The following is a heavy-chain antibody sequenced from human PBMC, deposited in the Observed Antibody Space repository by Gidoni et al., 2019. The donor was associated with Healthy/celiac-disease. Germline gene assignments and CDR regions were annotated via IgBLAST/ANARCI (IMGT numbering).Heavy chain of an antibody. Sequence: EVQLLESGGGLVQPGGSLRLSCAASGFTFSSYAMSWVRQAPGKGLEWVSAISGSGGSTYYADSVKGRFTISRDNSKNTLYLQMNSLRAEDTAVYYCAKGTYYYDSSGYYHTYWGQGTLVTVSS. CDR1: GFTFSSYA. V-gene: IGHV3-23*01. J-gene: IGHJ4*02. CDR3: AKGTYYYDSSGYYHTY. D-gene: IGHD3-22*01. CDR2: ISGSGGST.